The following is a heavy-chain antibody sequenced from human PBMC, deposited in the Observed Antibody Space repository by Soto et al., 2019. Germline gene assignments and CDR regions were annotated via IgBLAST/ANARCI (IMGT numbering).Heavy chain of an antibody. CDR1: GFTVSSNY. J-gene: IGHJ3*02. V-gene: IGHV3-53*01. Sequence: VGSLRLSCAASGFTVSSNYMSWVRQAPGRGLEWVSVIHSGGSTYYADSVKGRFTISRDNSKNTLYLQMNSLGAEDTAVYYCARSEKKAARDAFDIWGKGTMVTVAS. CDR2: IHSGGST. D-gene: IGHD6-6*01. CDR3: ARSEKKAARDAFDI.